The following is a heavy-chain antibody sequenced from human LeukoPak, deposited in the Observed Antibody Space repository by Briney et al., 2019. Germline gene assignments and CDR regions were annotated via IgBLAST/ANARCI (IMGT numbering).Heavy chain of an antibody. D-gene: IGHD2-15*01. Sequence: SQTLSLTCTVSGGSISSGDYYWSWIRQPPGKGLEWIGEINHSGSTNYNPSLKSRVTISVDTSKNQFSLKLSSVTAADTAVYYCARGSSEDAFDIWGQGTMVTVSS. CDR3: ARGSSEDAFDI. J-gene: IGHJ3*02. V-gene: IGHV4-30-4*01. CDR2: INHSGST. CDR1: GGSISSGDYY.